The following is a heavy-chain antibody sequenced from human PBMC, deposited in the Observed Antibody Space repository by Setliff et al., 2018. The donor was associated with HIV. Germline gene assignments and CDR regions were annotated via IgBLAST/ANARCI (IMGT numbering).Heavy chain of an antibody. Sequence: CTVSGGSIRSDSYYWTWIRQPAGEGLEWIGRIYYTGSTNYNPSLKSRLTISVDTSKNQFSLKLRSVTATDTAVYYCARDPPGYGDSNDYWGQGTLVTVSS. J-gene: IGHJ4*02. D-gene: IGHD4-17*01. V-gene: IGHV4-61*10. CDR1: GGSIRSDSYY. CDR3: ARDPPGYGDSNDY. CDR2: IYYTGST.